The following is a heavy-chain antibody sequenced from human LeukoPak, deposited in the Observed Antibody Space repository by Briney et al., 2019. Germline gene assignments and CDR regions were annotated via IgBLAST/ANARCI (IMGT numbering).Heavy chain of an antibody. CDR1: GYTFTSYG. D-gene: IGHD3-22*01. CDR3: ARDITMIVVAEKWFDP. V-gene: IGHV1-18*01. CDR2: ISAYNGNT. J-gene: IGHJ5*02. Sequence: ASVKVSCKASGYTFTSYGISWVRQAPGQGLECMGWISAYNGNTNYAQKLQGRVTMTTGTSTSTAYMELRSLRSDDTAVYYCARDITMIVVAEKWFDPWGQGTLVTVSS.